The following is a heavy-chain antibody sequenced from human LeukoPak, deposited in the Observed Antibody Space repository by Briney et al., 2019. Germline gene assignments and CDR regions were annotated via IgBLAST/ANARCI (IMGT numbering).Heavy chain of an antibody. V-gene: IGHV1-69*04. J-gene: IGHJ4*02. CDR3: ARDINGDLDY. D-gene: IGHD4-17*01. CDR2: IIPVLALA. Sequence: SVKVSCKPSGGTFSGSAITWVRQAPGQGLEWMGRIIPVLALATYAQKFQGKVTITADQSTTTAYMELNTLRSEDTAVFYCARDINGDLDYWGQGTLVTVSS. CDR1: GGTFSGSA.